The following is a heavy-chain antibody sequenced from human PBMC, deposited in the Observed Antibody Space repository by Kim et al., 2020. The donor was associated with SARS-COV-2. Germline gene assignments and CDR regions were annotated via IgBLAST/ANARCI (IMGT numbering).Heavy chain of an antibody. J-gene: IGHJ2*01. V-gene: IGHV3-74*03. CDR3: VRSTGSWDFAV. D-gene: IGHD3-10*01. Sequence: GGSLRLSCAASGFSFACYNINWVRQVPGQGLVWVSLLSRDGTTNTYADSVKGRFTISKDNAKSTVSLQMNSLRVEDTAVYYCVRSTGSWDFAVWARGT. CDR2: LSRDGTTN. CDR1: GFSFACYN.